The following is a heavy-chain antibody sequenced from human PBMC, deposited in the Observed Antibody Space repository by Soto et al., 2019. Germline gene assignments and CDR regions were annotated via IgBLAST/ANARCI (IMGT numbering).Heavy chain of an antibody. CDR1: GDSISGSSSY. CDR2: IYYTGRT. V-gene: IGHV4-39*01. Sequence: QLQLQESGPGLVKPSETLSLTCTVSGDSISGSSSYWGWIRQPPGKGLEWIGAIYYTGRTYYKPSLKSRVTISVDTSKNQFCLELNSVSAADTAVYYCASGGEGSIAVAGWGQGTLVTVSS. D-gene: IGHD6-19*01. CDR3: ASGGEGSIAVAG. J-gene: IGHJ4*02.